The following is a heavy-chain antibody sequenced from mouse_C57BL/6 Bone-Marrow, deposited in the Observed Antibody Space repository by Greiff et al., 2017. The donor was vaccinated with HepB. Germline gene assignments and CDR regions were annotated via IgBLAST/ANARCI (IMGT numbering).Heavy chain of an antibody. CDR2: ISDGGSYT. Sequence: EVKVVESGGGLVKPGGSLKLSCAASGFTFSSYAMSWVRQTPEKRLEWVATISDGGSYTYYPDNVKGRFTISRDNAKNNLYLQMSHLKSEDTAMYYCARGGYPAYWGQGTLVTVSA. V-gene: IGHV5-4*03. D-gene: IGHD2-14*01. CDR3: ARGGYPAY. CDR1: GFTFSSYA. J-gene: IGHJ3*01.